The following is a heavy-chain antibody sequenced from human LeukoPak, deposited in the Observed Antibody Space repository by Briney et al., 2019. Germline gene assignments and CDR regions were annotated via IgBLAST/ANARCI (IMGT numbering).Heavy chain of an antibody. J-gene: IGHJ3*02. Sequence: GASVKVSCKASGCTFTSYYMHWVRQAPGQGLEWMGIINPSGGSTSYAQKFQGRVTMTRDTSTSTVYMELSSLRSEDTAVYYCARAQAKYDAFDIWGQGTMVTVSS. CDR3: ARAQAKYDAFDI. CDR1: GCTFTSYY. CDR2: INPSGGST. V-gene: IGHV1-46*01.